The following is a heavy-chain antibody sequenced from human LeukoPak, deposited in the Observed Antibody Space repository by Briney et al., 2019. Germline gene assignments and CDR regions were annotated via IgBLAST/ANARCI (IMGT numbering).Heavy chain of an antibody. CDR1: GFTFSNAW. J-gene: IGHJ4*02. Sequence: PGGSLRLSCATSGFTFSNAWMSWVRQAPGKGLEWVSAISGSGGSTYYADSVKGRFTISRDNSKNTLYLQMNSLRAEDTAVYYCAKWGTTVGATLGYKRFDYWGQGTLVTVSS. CDR2: ISGSGGST. CDR3: AKWGTTVGATLGYKRFDY. D-gene: IGHD1-26*01. V-gene: IGHV3-23*01.